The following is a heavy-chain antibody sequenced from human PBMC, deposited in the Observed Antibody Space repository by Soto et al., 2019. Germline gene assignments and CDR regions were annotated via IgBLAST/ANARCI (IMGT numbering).Heavy chain of an antibody. D-gene: IGHD6-19*01. V-gene: IGHV5-51*01. CDR3: ARRGSGWSLFES. J-gene: IGHJ4*01. Sequence: GESLKISCKGSGYNFASYWIGWVRQMPGKDLEWMGIIYPGDSETRYSPSFQGQVIFSADKSISTAYLQWSSLRASDTAMYYCARRGSGWSLFESWGHGTLVT. CDR1: GYNFASYW. CDR2: IYPGDSET.